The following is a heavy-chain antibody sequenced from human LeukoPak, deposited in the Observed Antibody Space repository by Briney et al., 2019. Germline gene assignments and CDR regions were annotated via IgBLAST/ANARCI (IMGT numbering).Heavy chain of an antibody. CDR1: GYSISSGYY. CDR3: ARVSSDAGCGGDCYPDDPSSSYYYYYMDV. Sequence: ETLSLTCTVSGYSISSGYYWGWIRQPPGKGLEWIGSIYHSGSTYYNPSLKSRVTISVDTSKNQFSLKLSSVTAADTAVYYCARVSSDAGCGGDCYPDDPSSSYYYYYMDVWGKGTTVTVSS. V-gene: IGHV4-38-2*02. J-gene: IGHJ6*03. D-gene: IGHD2-21*01. CDR2: IYHSGST.